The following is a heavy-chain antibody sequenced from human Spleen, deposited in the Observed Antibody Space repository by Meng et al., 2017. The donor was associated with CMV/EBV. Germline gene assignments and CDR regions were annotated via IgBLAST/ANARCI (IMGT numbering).Heavy chain of an antibody. Sequence: ASVKVSCKASGYTFTSYGISWVRQAPGQGLEWMGWISAYNGNTNYAQKLQGRVTMTTDTSTSTAYMELRSLRSDDTAVYYCAREAPDDYYYYYGMDVWGQGTTVTVSS. CDR3: AREAPDDYYYYYGMDV. CDR2: ISAYNGNT. CDR1: GYTFTSYG. J-gene: IGHJ6*02. V-gene: IGHV1-18*01.